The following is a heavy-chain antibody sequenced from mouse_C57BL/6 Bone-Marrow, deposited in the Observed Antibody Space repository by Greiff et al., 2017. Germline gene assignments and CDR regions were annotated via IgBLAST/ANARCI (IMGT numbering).Heavy chain of an antibody. Sequence: QVQLKESGPELVKPGASVKISCKASGYALSSSWMNWVKQRPGKGLEWIGRIYPGDGDTNYNGKFKGKATLTADKSSSTAYMQLSSLTSEDSAVYFCAQSLYSNYGFAYWGQGTLVTVSA. V-gene: IGHV1-82*01. CDR1: GYALSSSW. D-gene: IGHD2-5*01. J-gene: IGHJ3*01. CDR2: IYPGDGDT. CDR3: AQSLYSNYGFAY.